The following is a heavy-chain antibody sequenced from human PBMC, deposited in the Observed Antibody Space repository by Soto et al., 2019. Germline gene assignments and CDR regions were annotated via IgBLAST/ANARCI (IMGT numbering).Heavy chain of an antibody. J-gene: IGHJ3*02. CDR3: ARGHEFGGNSDAFDI. D-gene: IGHD3-10*01. CDR2: ILPIFGTA. CDR1: GGTFSTSS. Sequence: QVQLVQSGAEVKKPGSSVKVSCKASGGTFSTSSINWLRQAPGQRPEWMGNILPIFGTADYAQKSGXXXTXXADKSTNTAYMELRSLFSEDAAVYYCARGHEFGGNSDAFDIWGQGTVVTVSS. V-gene: IGHV1-69*14.